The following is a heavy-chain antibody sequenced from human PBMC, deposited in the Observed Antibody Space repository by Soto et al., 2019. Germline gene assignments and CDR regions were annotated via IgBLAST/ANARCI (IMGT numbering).Heavy chain of an antibody. V-gene: IGHV4-30-4*01. CDR3: ARDTYYYDSSGYDY. D-gene: IGHD3-22*01. Sequence: SETLSLTCTVSGGSISSGDYYWSWIRQPPGKGLEWIGYIYYSGSTYYNPSLKSRVTISVDTSKNQFSLKLSSVTAADTAVYYCARDTYYYDSSGYDYWGQGTLVTVSS. J-gene: IGHJ4*02. CDR1: GGSISSGDYY. CDR2: IYYSGST.